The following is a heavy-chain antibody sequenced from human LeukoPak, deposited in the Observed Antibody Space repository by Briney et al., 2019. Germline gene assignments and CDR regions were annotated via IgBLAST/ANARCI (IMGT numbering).Heavy chain of an antibody. CDR3: AKDLSGSDYDAFDI. CDR1: GFTFSSSA. V-gene: IGHV3-30*18. J-gene: IGHJ3*02. Sequence: GGSLTLSCAASGFTFSSSAMSWVRQVPGKGLEWVAVISYDGSNKYYADSVKGRFTISRDNSKNTLYLQMNSLRAEDTAVYYCAKDLSGSDYDAFDIWGQGAMVTVSS. CDR2: ISYDGSNK. D-gene: IGHD1-26*01.